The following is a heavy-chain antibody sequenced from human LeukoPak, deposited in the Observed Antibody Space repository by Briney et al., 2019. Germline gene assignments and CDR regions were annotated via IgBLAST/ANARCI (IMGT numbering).Heavy chain of an antibody. J-gene: IGHJ5*02. D-gene: IGHD5-12*01. Sequence: SETLSLTCAVYGGSFSGYYWSWIRQPPGKGLEWIGEINHSGSTNYNPSLKSRVTISVDTSKNQFSLKLSSVTAADTAVYYCARRVDIITPRTPEGALPNWFDPWGQGTLVTVSS. CDR3: ARRVDIITPRTPEGALPNWFDP. CDR1: GGSFSGYY. CDR2: INHSGST. V-gene: IGHV4-34*01.